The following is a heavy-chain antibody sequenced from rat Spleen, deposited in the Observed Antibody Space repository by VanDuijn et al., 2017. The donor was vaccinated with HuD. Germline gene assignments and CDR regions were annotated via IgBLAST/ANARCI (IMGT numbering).Heavy chain of an antibody. CDR2: ISYEGSST. V-gene: IGHV5-22*01. J-gene: IGHJ3*01. Sequence: EVQLVESGGGLVQPGRSLKLSCAASGFTFSSYWMYWVRQAPKKGLEWVASISYEGSSTYYGDSVKGRFTISRDNAKSTLYLQMNSLRSEDTATYYCARHGTSVRVWFAYWGQGTLVTVSS. CDR1: GFTFSSYW. D-gene: IGHD1-1*01. CDR3: ARHGTSVRVWFAY.